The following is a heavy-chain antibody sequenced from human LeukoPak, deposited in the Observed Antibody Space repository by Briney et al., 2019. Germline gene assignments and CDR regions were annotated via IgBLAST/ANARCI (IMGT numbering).Heavy chain of an antibody. CDR1: GYTFTGYY. Sequence: ASVKVSCKASGYTFTGYYMHWVRQAPGQGLKWMGWINPNSGGTNYAQKFQGWVTMTRDTSISTAYMELSRLRSDDTAVYYCARSILWFGDAFDYWGQGTLVTVSS. CDR2: INPNSGGT. J-gene: IGHJ4*02. CDR3: ARSILWFGDAFDY. V-gene: IGHV1-2*04. D-gene: IGHD3-10*01.